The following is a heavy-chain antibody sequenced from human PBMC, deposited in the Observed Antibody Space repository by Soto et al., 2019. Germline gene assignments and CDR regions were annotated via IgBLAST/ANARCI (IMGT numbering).Heavy chain of an antibody. CDR1: GGTFSSYC. CDR2: IIPISGTA. D-gene: IGHD2-2*01. J-gene: IGHJ6*02. V-gene: IGHV1-69*01. Sequence: QVQLVQSGAEVKKPGSSVKVSCKASGGTFSSYCISWVRQAPGQGLVWMGGIIPISGTANYAQKFQGRVTITADESTSTAYMELSSLRSEDTAVYYCARSQGSSTSLEIYYYYYYGMDVWGQGTTVTVSS. CDR3: ARSQGSSTSLEIYYYYYYGMDV.